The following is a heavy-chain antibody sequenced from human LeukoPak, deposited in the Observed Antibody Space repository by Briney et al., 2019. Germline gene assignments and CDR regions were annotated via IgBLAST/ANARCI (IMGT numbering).Heavy chain of an antibody. CDR3: AKEIVQYQLLLTPFDY. J-gene: IGHJ4*02. D-gene: IGHD2-2*01. CDR1: GFTFSSYE. V-gene: IGHV3-48*03. CDR2: ISSSGSTI. Sequence: PGGSLRLSCAASGFTFSSYEMNWVRQAPGKGLEWVSYISSSGSTIYYADSVKGRFTISRDNSKNTLYLQMNSLRAEDTAVYYCAKEIVQYQLLLTPFDYWGQGTLVTVSS.